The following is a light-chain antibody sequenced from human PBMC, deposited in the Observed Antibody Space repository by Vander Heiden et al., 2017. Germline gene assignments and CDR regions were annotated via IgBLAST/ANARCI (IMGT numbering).Light chain of an antibody. CDR2: EVS. CDR3: SSYTSSSTVV. J-gene: IGLJ2*01. V-gene: IGLV2-14*01. Sequence: QPALAQPAPVSGSAGQSITISCTGTSSDVGGYNYVSWYQQHPGKAPKLMIYEVSNRPSGVSNRFSGSKSGNTASLTISGLQAEDEADYYCSSYTSSSTVVFGGGTKLTVL. CDR1: SSDVGGYNY.